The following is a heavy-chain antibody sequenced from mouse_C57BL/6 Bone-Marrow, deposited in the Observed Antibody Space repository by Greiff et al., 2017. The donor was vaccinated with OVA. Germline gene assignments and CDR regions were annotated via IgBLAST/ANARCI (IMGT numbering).Heavy chain of an antibody. CDR3: AKGDSFPGAMDY. J-gene: IGHJ4*01. Sequence: QVQLQQPGAELVKPGASVKLSCKASGYTFTSYWMHWVKQRPGQGLEWIGMIHPNSGSTNYNEKFKSKATLTVDKSSSTAYMELRSLTSEDSAVYYCAKGDSFPGAMDYWGQGTSVTVSS. CDR1: GYTFTSYW. V-gene: IGHV1-64*01. D-gene: IGHD3-2*01. CDR2: IHPNSGST.